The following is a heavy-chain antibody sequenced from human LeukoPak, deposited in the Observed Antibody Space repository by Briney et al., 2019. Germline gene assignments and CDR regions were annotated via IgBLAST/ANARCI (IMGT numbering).Heavy chain of an antibody. CDR2: ISIDGSNK. D-gene: IGHD3-22*01. CDR3: ARTYYYYDTSGHYYFYCGMDV. CDR1: GFTFSSYV. V-gene: IGHV3-30-3*01. J-gene: IGHJ6*02. Sequence: GRSLRLSCAASGFTFSSYVMHWVRQAPGKGLEWVAVISIDGSNKYYADSVRGRFTISRDNAKNSLSLQMNTLRVEDTVVYYCARTYYYYDTSGHYYFYCGMDVWGQGTTVTVSS.